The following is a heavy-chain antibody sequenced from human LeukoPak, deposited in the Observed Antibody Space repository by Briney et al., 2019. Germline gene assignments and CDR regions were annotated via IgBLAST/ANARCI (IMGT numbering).Heavy chain of an antibody. CDR2: INHSGFT. CDR3: ARGPPRDYDSSGFYYNH. Sequence: SETLSLTCAIYGGSFSGYYWSWIRQPPGKGLEWIGEINHSGFTNYNPSLKSRVTISEDTSKNQFSLKLSSVTAADTAVYYCARGPPRDYDSSGFYYNHWGQGTLVTVSS. V-gene: IGHV4-34*01. J-gene: IGHJ5*02. CDR1: GGSFSGYY. D-gene: IGHD3-22*01.